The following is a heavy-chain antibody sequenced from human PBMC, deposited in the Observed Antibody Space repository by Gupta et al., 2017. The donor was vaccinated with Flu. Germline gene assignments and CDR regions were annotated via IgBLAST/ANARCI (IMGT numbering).Heavy chain of an antibody. D-gene: IGHD6-19*01. Sequence: VRQAPGKGLQWISGINNSGGSTYYADSVRGRFTVSRDNSENTFYLQINNLRAEDTAIYYCAKDLYTVPGALDSWGQGTLVTVSS. V-gene: IGHV3-23*01. J-gene: IGHJ5*01. CDR2: INNSGGST. CDR3: AKDLYTVPGALDS.